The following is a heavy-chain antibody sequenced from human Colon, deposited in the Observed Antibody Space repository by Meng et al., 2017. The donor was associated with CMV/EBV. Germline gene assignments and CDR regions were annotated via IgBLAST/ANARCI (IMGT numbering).Heavy chain of an antibody. V-gene: IGHV3-11*01. CDR1: GFTFSDYY. D-gene: IGHD6-13*01. Sequence: GESLKISCAASGFTFSDYYMSWIRQAPGKGLEWVSYISSSGSTIYYSDSVKGRFTISRDNAKNSLYLQMNTLRAEDTAVYYCARDGQGQLVPFDSWGQGTLVTVSS. CDR3: ARDGQGQLVPFDS. CDR2: ISSSGSTI. J-gene: IGHJ4*02.